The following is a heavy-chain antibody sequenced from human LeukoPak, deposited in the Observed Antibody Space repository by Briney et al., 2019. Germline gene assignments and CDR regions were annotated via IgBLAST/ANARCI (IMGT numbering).Heavy chain of an antibody. Sequence: SETLSLTCTVSGGSISGYYWSWIRQPPGKGLEWIGYIYYRGSTNYNPSLESRVTISVGTSKNQSSLKLRSVTAAETAVYYCARHFGSGTYPLEYWGQGTLVTVSS. J-gene: IGHJ4*02. CDR3: ARHFGSGTYPLEY. CDR1: GGSISGYY. D-gene: IGHD3-10*01. V-gene: IGHV4-59*08. CDR2: IYYRGST.